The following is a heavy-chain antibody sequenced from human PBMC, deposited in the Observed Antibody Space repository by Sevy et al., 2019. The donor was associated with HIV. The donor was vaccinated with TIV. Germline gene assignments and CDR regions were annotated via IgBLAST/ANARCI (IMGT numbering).Heavy chain of an antibody. CDR2: ISFDGSNQ. CDR3: AKAGYYYDSSGYNWFDP. CDR1: GFTFQTFG. D-gene: IGHD3-22*01. Sequence: GGSLRLSCTASGFTFQTFGMHWVRQAPGKGLEWVAVISFDGSNQNYADSVKGRFTISRDNAKNTLYLQMNSLRAEDTAVYYCAKAGYYYDSSGYNWFDPWGQGTLVTVSS. V-gene: IGHV3-30*18. J-gene: IGHJ5*02.